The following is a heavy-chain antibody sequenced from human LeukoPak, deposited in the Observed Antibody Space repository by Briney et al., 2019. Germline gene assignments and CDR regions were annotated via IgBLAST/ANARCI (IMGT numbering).Heavy chain of an antibody. Sequence: SGTLSLTCAVSGGSISSSNWWTWVLQPPGKGLEWIGEIFHSGSTNYNPSLKSRVTISVDKSKNQFSLKLSSVTAADTAVYYCARANLVVVPTAIYYYGMDVWGKGTTVTVSS. CDR2: IFHSGST. V-gene: IGHV4-4*02. CDR1: GGSISSSNW. D-gene: IGHD2-2*01. CDR3: ARANLVVVPTAIYYYGMDV. J-gene: IGHJ6*04.